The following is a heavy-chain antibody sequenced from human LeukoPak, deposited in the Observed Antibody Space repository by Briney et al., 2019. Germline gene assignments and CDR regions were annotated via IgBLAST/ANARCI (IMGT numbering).Heavy chain of an antibody. Sequence: PGGSLRLSCAASGFTFSDFYMSCIRQAPGKGLEWVSYISSSGSTIYYADSVKGRFTISRDNAKNSLYLQMNSLRAEDTAVYYCARRRYNWNAIDYWGQGTLVTVSS. CDR3: ARRRYNWNAIDY. D-gene: IGHD1-20*01. CDR1: GFTFSDFY. CDR2: ISSSGSTI. V-gene: IGHV3-11*01. J-gene: IGHJ4*02.